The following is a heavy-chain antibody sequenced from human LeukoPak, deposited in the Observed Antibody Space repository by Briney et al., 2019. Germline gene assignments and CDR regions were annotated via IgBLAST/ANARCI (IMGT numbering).Heavy chain of an antibody. Sequence: SETLSLTCAVSGYSISSGYYWGWIRHPPGKGLEWIGSMFYSGSTYYSPSLKSRVTISVDTSKNQFSLKVSSVTAADTAVYYCARNSLSSSWYAVFDYWGQGTLVTVSS. V-gene: IGHV4-38-2*01. D-gene: IGHD6-13*01. CDR2: MFYSGST. CDR3: ARNSLSSSWYAVFDY. CDR1: GYSISSGYY. J-gene: IGHJ4*02.